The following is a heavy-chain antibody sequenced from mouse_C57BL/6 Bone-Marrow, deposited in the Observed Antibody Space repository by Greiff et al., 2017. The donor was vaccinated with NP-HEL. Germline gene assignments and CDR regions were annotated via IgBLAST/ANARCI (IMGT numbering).Heavy chain of an antibody. CDR3: ARSGITTVVADY. CDR1: GYTFTSYW. D-gene: IGHD1-1*01. CDR2: IDPSDSYT. Sequence: QVQLQQPGAELVRPGTSVKLSCKASGYTFTSYWMHWVKQRPGQGLEWIGVIDPSDSYTNYNQKFKGKATLTVDTSSSTAYMQLSSLTSEDSAVDYCARSGITTVVADYWGQGTTRTVSS. V-gene: IGHV1-59*01. J-gene: IGHJ2*01.